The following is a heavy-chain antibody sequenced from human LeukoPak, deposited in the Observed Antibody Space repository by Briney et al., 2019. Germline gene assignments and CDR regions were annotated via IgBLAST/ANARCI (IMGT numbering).Heavy chain of an antibody. CDR1: GFTFSDYY. Sequence: GGSLRLSCAASGFTFSDYYMSWIRQAPETGLEWLSYTSPSGGTIYYTDSVKGRFTMSRDNAQNALYLEMNSLRAEDTAVYYCAREKKTEWTTGAFDMWGQGTMVIVSS. J-gene: IGHJ3*02. CDR3: AREKKTEWTTGAFDM. CDR2: TSPSGGTI. V-gene: IGHV3-11*01. D-gene: IGHD3-3*01.